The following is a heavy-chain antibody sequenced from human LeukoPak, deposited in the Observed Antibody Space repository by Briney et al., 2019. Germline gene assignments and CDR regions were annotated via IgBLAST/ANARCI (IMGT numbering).Heavy chain of an antibody. V-gene: IGHV4-34*01. D-gene: IGHD3-10*01. CDR1: GGSLSNYY. CDR3: ARGPASGSNFAWFDS. Sequence: PSETLSLTCAVYGGSLSNYYWSWIRQPPGKGLEWIGEINHSGSTKYNPPLKSRVTISVDMSKNQFSLELSSVTAADTAVYYCARGPASGSNFAWFDSWGQGTLVTVSS. CDR2: INHSGST. J-gene: IGHJ5*01.